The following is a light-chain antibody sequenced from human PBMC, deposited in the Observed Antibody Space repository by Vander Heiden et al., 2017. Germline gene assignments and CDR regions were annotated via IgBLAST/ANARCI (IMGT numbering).Light chain of an antibody. V-gene: IGKV4-1*01. CDR3: QQDDSTPLS. Sequence: DIVMTQSPDSLAVSLGERATINCKSSQSVLYSSNNKNYLAWYQQKPGQPPKLLIYWASTRESGVPDRFSGSGSGTDFTLTISSLQAEDVAVYYCQQDDSTPLSFGPGTKMEIK. CDR1: QSVLYSSNNKNY. CDR2: WAS. J-gene: IGKJ2*01.